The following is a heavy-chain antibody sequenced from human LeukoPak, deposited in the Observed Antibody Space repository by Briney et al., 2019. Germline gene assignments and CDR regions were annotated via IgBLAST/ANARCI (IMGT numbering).Heavy chain of an antibody. V-gene: IGHV4-30-2*01. CDR1: GGSISSGGYS. CDR2: IYHSGST. Sequence: SETLSLTCAVSGGSISSGGYSWSWIRQPPGKGLEWIGYIYHSGSTYYNPSLKSRVTISVDRSKNQFSLKLSSVAAADTAVYYCARGGSYNWFDPWGQGTLVTVSS. D-gene: IGHD3-10*01. CDR3: ARGGSYNWFDP. J-gene: IGHJ5*02.